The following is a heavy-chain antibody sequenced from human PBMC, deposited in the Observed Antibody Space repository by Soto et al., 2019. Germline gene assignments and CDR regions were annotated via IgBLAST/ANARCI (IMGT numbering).Heavy chain of an antibody. D-gene: IGHD3-22*01. CDR3: ARGVHYDSSVYYYFY. J-gene: IGHJ4*02. Sequence: QVQLVQSGAEVKKPGSSVKVSCKASGGTFSTYAIDWVRQAPGQGLEWMGGIIPLFGTAKYAQNFQGRITITADESTNTAYMELRSLRSQDTAVYYCARGVHYDSSVYYYFYWGQGTLVTVSS. V-gene: IGHV1-69*01. CDR2: IIPLFGTA. CDR1: GGTFSTYA.